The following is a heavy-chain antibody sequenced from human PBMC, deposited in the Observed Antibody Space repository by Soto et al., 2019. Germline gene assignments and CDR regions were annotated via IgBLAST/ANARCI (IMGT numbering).Heavy chain of an antibody. Sequence: QLQLQESGPGLVKPSETLSLTCTVSGGSISSSSYYWGWIRQPPGKGLEWIGSIYYSGSTYYNPSLKSRVTISVDTSKNQFSLKLSSVTAADTAVYYCARKTYYYDSSGYYFQHWGQGTLVTVSS. CDR3: ARKTYYYDSSGYYFQH. CDR2: IYYSGST. J-gene: IGHJ1*01. V-gene: IGHV4-39*01. D-gene: IGHD3-22*01. CDR1: GGSISSSSYY.